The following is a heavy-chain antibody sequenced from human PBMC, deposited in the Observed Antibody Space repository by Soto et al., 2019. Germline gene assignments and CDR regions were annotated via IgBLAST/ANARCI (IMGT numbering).Heavy chain of an antibody. CDR1: GFTFSSYD. D-gene: IGHD3-10*01. Sequence: QVQLVESGGGVVQPGRSLRLSCAASGFTFSSYDMHWVRQTPGKGLEWVAVIRYDGSNKYYVDSVKGRFIISRDNSKNTVYLQMNSLRAGDTAVYYCATDRGDYNSSPDYWGQGTLVTVSS. CDR3: ATDRGDYNSSPDY. CDR2: IRYDGSNK. V-gene: IGHV3-33*01. J-gene: IGHJ4*02.